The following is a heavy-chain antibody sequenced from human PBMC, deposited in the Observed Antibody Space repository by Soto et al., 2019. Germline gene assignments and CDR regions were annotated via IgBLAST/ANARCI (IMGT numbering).Heavy chain of an antibody. J-gene: IGHJ4*01. CDR1: GGSITTYGYS. D-gene: IGHD6-6*01. V-gene: IGHV4-30-2*06. CDR3: ARGRASYLYYFDY. Sequence: SETLSLTCAVSGGSITTYGYSWSWIRNSPGKGLEWIGYIFHSGSTYYNPSLERRVTLSIDTSKNQFSLNVTSVTAADTAVYYCARGRASYLYYFDYWGRGALVTVSS. CDR2: IFHSGST.